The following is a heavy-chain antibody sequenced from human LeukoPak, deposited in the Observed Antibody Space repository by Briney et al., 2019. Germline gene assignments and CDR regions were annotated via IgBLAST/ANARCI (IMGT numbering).Heavy chain of an antibody. J-gene: IGHJ4*02. CDR3: GRGSSGWYGSAGFDY. CDR1: GGSFSGYY. CDR2: INHSGST. D-gene: IGHD6-19*01. Sequence: PSETLSLTCAVYGGSFSGYYWSWIRQPPGKGLEWIGEINHSGSTNYNPSLKSRVTISVDTSKNQFSLKLSSVTAADTAVYYCGRGSSGWYGSAGFDYWGQGTLVTVSS. V-gene: IGHV4-34*01.